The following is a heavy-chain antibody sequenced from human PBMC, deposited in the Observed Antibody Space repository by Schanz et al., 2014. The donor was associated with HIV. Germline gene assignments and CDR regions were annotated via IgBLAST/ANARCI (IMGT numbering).Heavy chain of an antibody. CDR3: ARSPSYGMDV. V-gene: IGHV3-23*01. J-gene: IGHJ6*02. CDR1: GFTFNSYA. CDR2: IRGGAGGT. Sequence: EVQLLESGGGLLHPGGSLRLSCAASGFTFNSYAMNALSWVRQAPGRGLEWVSDIRGGAGGTYYADSVKGRFTISRDNSNNVLFLHMPTLRAEDTAVYYCARSPSYGMDVWGQGTTVTVSS.